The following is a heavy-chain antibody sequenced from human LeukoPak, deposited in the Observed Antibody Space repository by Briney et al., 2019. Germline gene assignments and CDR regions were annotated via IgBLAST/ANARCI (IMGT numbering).Heavy chain of an antibody. CDR3: VPKGNEGY. J-gene: IGHJ4*02. CDR1: GFTFSSYW. CDR2: ISPNGGST. V-gene: IGHV3-64D*06. D-gene: IGHD1-1*01. Sequence: GGSLRLSCAASGFTFSSYWMNWARQAPGKGLEYVSAISPNGGSTYYADSVKGRFTISRDNSKNTLYLQMSSLRVEDTAVYYCVPKGNEGYWGQGTLVTVSS.